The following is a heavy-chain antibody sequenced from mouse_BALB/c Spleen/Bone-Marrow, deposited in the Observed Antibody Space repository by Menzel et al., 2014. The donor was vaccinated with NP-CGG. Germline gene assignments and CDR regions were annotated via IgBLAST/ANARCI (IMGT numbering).Heavy chain of an antibody. Sequence: QVQLQQSGPELVRPGVSVKISCKGSGYTFTDYAMHWVKQSHAKGLEWIGVISTYSGNTNYNQKFKGKATMTVDKSSSTAYMELARLTSEDSAIYYCARGIYYDSTWFAYWGQGTLVTVSA. CDR3: ARGIYYDSTWFAY. CDR1: GYTFTDYA. J-gene: IGHJ3*01. CDR2: ISTYSGNT. D-gene: IGHD2-4*01. V-gene: IGHV1-67*01.